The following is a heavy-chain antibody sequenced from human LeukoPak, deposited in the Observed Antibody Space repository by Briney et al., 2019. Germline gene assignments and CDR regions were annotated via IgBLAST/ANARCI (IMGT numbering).Heavy chain of an antibody. CDR1: GGSLSSYY. V-gene: IGHV4-59*01. CDR2: IYYSGST. J-gene: IGHJ4*02. D-gene: IGHD6-13*01. Sequence: SETLSLTCTVSGGSLSSYYWSWIRQPPGKGLEWIGYIYYSGSTNYNPSLKSRVTISVDTSKNQFSLKLSSVTAADTAVYYCARSYRYSSSWCHFDYWGQGTLVTVSS. CDR3: ARSYRYSSSWCHFDY.